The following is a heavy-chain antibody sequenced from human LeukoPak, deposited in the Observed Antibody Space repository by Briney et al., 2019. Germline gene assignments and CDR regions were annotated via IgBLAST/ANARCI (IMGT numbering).Heavy chain of an antibody. CDR3: ARAINSIVVVVAATGY. Sequence: RASVKVSCTASGYTFTGYYMHWVRQAPGQGLEWMGWINPNSGGTNYAQKFQGRVTMTRDTSISTAYMELSRLRSDDTAVYYCARAINSIVVVVAATGYWGQGTLVTVSS. J-gene: IGHJ4*02. CDR1: GYTFTGYY. CDR2: INPNSGGT. V-gene: IGHV1-2*02. D-gene: IGHD2-15*01.